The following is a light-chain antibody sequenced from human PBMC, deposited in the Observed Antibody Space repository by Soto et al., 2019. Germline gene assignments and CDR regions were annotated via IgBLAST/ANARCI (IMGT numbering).Light chain of an antibody. Sequence: AIQVTQSPSSLSASVGDRVTITCRASQGIRNDLSWYQQKPGKAPKLLIYAASSLQSGVPSRFGGSGSGTDFTLTISSLQPEDFATYYCLKDYSFPRTFGGGTKV. V-gene: IGKV1-6*02. CDR1: QGIRND. J-gene: IGKJ4*01. CDR2: AAS. CDR3: LKDYSFPRT.